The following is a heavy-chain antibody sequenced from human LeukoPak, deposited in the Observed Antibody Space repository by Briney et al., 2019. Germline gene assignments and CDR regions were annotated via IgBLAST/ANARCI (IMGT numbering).Heavy chain of an antibody. V-gene: IGHV3-30*01. CDR1: GFTFSSYA. Sequence: GGSLRLSCAASGFTFSSYAMPWVRQAPGKGLEWVAVISYDGSNKYYADSVKGRFTVSRDNSKNTLYLQMNSLRAEDTAVYYCARDPTYWELPTTYYFDYWGQGTLVTVSS. CDR3: ARDPTYWELPTTYYFDY. D-gene: IGHD1-26*01. CDR2: ISYDGSNK. J-gene: IGHJ4*02.